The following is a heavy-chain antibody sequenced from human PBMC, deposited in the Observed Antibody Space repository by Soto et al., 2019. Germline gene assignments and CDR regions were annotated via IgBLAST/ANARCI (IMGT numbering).Heavy chain of an antibody. J-gene: IGHJ4*02. V-gene: IGHV3-48*01. CDR3: AREQQLVTGPLDY. CDR1: GFTFSSYS. D-gene: IGHD6-13*01. Sequence: VQLVESGGGLVQPGGSLRLSCAASGFTFSSYSMNWVRQAPGKGLEWVSYISSSSSTIYYADSVKGRFTISRDNAKNSLYLQMNSLRAEDTAVYYCAREQQLVTGPLDYWGQGTLVTVSS. CDR2: ISSSSSTI.